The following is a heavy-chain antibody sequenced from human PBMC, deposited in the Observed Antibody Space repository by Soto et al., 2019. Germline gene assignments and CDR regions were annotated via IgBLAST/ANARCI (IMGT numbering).Heavy chain of an antibody. CDR2: INHSGST. J-gene: IGHJ6*03. CDR1: GGSFSGYY. CDR3: ARGPNNWAMDV. V-gene: IGHV4-34*01. Sequence: PSETLSLTCAVYGGSFSGYYCSWIRQPPGKGLEWIGEINHSGSTNYNPSLKSRVTISVDTSKNQFSLKLSSVTAADTAVYYCARGPNNWAMDVWGKGTTVTVSS. D-gene: IGHD1-20*01.